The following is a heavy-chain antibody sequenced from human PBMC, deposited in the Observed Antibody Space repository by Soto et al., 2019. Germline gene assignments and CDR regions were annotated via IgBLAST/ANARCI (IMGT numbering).Heavy chain of an antibody. CDR1: GFTVSSNY. J-gene: IGHJ6*02. Sequence: LRLSCSASGFTVSSNYMSWVRQAPWKGLEWVSVIYSGGSTYYADSVKGRFTISRDNSKNTLYLQMNSLRAEDTAVYYCARGPKSRGAYGMDVWGQGTKVTVSS. CDR3: ARGPKSRGAYGMDV. V-gene: IGHV3-53*01. CDR2: IYSGGST. D-gene: IGHD2-15*01.